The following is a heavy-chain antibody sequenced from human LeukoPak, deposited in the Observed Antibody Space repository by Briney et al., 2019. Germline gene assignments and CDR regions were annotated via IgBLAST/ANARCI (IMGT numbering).Heavy chain of an antibody. J-gene: IGHJ3*02. D-gene: IGHD1-1*01. CDR2: IYTSAGT. CDR1: GASITSYH. CDR3: ARDRIWNDAGHDPFDI. V-gene: IGHV4-4*07. Sequence: PSETLSLTCTVSGASITSYHWSWLRQPAGKGLEWIGRIYTSAGTNYSPSFKGRATISIDRSKSQFSLNLPSVTAADTAVYYCARDRIWNDAGHDPFDIWGQGTMVAVSS.